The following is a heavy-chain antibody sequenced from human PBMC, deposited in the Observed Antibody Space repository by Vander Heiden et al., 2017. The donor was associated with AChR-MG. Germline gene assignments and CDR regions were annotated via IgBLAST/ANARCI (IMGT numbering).Heavy chain of an antibody. CDR1: GFTFSSYS. CDR2: ISSSSGYI. Sequence: EVQLVESGGGLVKTGGSLRLSCAASGFTFSSYSMNWVRQAPGKGLEWVSSISSSSGYIYYADSGKGRFTISRDNAKNSLYLQMNSLRAEDTAVYYCARGFDILTGYYFDYWGQGTLVTVSS. J-gene: IGHJ4*02. CDR3: ARGFDILTGYYFDY. V-gene: IGHV3-21*01. D-gene: IGHD3-9*01.